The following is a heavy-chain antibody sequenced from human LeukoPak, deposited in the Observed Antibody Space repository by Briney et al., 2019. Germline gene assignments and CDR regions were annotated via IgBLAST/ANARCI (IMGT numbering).Heavy chain of an antibody. D-gene: IGHD6-19*01. CDR2: ISYDGSNK. CDR1: GFTFSSYG. V-gene: IGHV3-30*18. J-gene: IGHJ4*02. CDR3: AKRERSGWLFDY. Sequence: GRSLRLSCAASGFTFSSYGMHWVRQAPGKGLEWVAVISYDGSNKYYADSVKGRFTISRDNSKNTLYLQMNSLRAEDTAVYYCAKRERSGWLFDYWGQGTLVTVSS.